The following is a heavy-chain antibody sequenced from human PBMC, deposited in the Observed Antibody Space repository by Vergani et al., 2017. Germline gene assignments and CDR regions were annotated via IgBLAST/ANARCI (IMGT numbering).Heavy chain of an antibody. D-gene: IGHD6-13*01. CDR2: IYYSGST. CDR3: ASTPRGGRRSSSWSHQYYYGMDV. V-gene: IGHV4-39*01. CDR1: GGSISSSSYY. Sequence: QLQLQESGPGLVKPSETLSLTCTVSGGSISSSSYYWGWIRQPPGKGLEWIGSIYYSGSTYYNPSLKSRVTISVDTSKNQFSLKLRSVTAADTAVYYCASTPRGGRRSSSWSHQYYYGMDVWGQGTTVTVSS. J-gene: IGHJ6*02.